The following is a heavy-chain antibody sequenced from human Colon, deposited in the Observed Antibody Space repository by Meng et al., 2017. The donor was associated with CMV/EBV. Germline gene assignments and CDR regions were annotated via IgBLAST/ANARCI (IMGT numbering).Heavy chain of an antibody. Sequence: GESLKISCAASGFPFNTFAMSWVRQAPGKGLEWVSVIYGRDGSTFYADSVRGRFTISKENSNNRLHLQMNSLRVEDTALYYCTKGAWVDYLGQGTLVTVSS. J-gene: IGHJ4*02. CDR3: TKGAWVDY. CDR2: IYGRDGST. CDR1: GFPFNTFA. D-gene: IGHD1-26*01. V-gene: IGHV3-23*01.